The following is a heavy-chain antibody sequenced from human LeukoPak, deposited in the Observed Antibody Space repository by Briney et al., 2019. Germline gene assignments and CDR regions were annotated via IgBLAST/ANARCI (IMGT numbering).Heavy chain of an antibody. CDR1: GFTFSSYG. V-gene: IGHV3-30*18. CDR3: AKVTGLSWHDAFDI. J-gene: IGHJ3*02. Sequence: GGSLRLSCAASGFTFSSYGMHWVRQAPGKGLEWVAVISYDGSNKYYADSVKGRFTISRDNSKNTLYLQMNSLRAEDTAVYYCAKVTGLSWHDAFDIWGQGTMVTVSS. D-gene: IGHD6-13*01. CDR2: ISYDGSNK.